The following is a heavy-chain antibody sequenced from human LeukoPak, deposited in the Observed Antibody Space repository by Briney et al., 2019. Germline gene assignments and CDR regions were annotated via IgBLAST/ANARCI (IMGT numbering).Heavy chain of an antibody. D-gene: IGHD6-19*01. J-gene: IGHJ4*02. CDR3: PRQSYASGWNPFDY. V-gene: IGHV3-23*01. CDR2: ISGGGITT. Sequence: PGGSLRLSCAASEFTFSHYAMSWVRQAPGKGLEWVSTISGGGITTYYADSAKGRFTISRDNSKNTMFLQMNSLRADDTAVYYCPRQSYASGWNPFDYWGQGILVTVSS. CDR1: EFTFSHYA.